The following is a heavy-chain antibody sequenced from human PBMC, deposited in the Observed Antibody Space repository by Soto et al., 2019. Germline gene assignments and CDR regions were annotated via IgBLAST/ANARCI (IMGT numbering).Heavy chain of an antibody. V-gene: IGHV1-18*01. CDR1: GYTFTSYG. Sequence: QVHLVQSGAEVKKPGASVKVSCKASGYTFTSYGITWVRQAPGQGLEWMGWISAHNGNTDYAQKLQGRVIVTRDTSPSTADMELRSPISDDTAVYYCARGRYGDYWGQGARVTVSS. CDR3: ARGRYGDY. D-gene: IGHD1-1*01. CDR2: ISAHNGNT. J-gene: IGHJ4*02.